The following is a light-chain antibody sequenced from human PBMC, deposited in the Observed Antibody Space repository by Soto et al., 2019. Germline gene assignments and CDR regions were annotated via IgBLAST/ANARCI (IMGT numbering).Light chain of an antibody. V-gene: IGKV3-20*01. CDR2: GAS. CDR1: QSVTSNY. J-gene: IGKJ4*01. CDR3: QQYSRSPLT. Sequence: DIVLTQSPGTLSLSPGERATLSCRASQSVTSNYLAWYQQKPGQAPRLLIHGASSRATGILDRFSGSGSGTDFTLTISRLEHEDFVVYYCQQYSRSPLTFGGGTKVEIK.